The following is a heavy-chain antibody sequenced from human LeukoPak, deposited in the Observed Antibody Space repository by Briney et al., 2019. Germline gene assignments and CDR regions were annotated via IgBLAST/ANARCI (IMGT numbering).Heavy chain of an antibody. CDR3: ANPKGI. J-gene: IGHJ4*02. Sequence: GGSLRLSCAASGFTFDDYAMHWVWQAPGKGLEWVSGISWNSGSIGYADSVKGRFTISRDNAKNSLYLQMNGLRAEDTALYYCANPKGIWGQGTLVTVSS. CDR1: GFTFDDYA. V-gene: IGHV3-9*01. CDR2: ISWNSGSI.